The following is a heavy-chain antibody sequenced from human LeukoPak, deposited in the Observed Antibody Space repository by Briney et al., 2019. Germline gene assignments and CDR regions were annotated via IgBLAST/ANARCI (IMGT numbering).Heavy chain of an antibody. CDR2: INSDGSST. J-gene: IGHJ4*02. Sequence: GGSLRLSCAASGFTFSSYWMHWVRQAPGKGLVWVSRINSDGSSTSYADSVKGRFTISRDNAKNTLYLQMNSLRVEDTAVYFCVGDFGNPLLFDCWGQGALVTVSS. CDR1: GFTFSSYW. V-gene: IGHV3-74*01. CDR3: VGDFGNPLLFDC. D-gene: IGHD3-3*01.